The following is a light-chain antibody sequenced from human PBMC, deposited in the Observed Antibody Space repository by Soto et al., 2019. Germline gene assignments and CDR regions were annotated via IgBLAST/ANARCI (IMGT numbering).Light chain of an antibody. CDR3: SSYTTSRTVV. J-gene: IGLJ2*01. V-gene: IGLV2-14*03. Sequence: QSALTQPASVSGSPGQSITIPCTGTTSDVGGYNYVSWYQQHPGKAPKLMIYDVNSRPSGVSIRFSVSKSGNTASLTISGLQVEDEADYYCSSYTTSRTVVFGGGTKLTVL. CDR2: DVN. CDR1: TSDVGGYNY.